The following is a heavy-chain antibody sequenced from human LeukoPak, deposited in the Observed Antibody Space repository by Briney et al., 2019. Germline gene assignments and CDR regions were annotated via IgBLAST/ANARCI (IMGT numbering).Heavy chain of an antibody. V-gene: IGHV1-18*01. J-gene: IGHJ4*02. Sequence: EASVKVSCKASGYTFTSYGISWVRQAPGQGLEWMGWISAYNGNTNYAQKLQGRVTMTTDTSRRTSYMELRSLRSDDTAVYYCARVSTGFYYDSSGYVGYWGQGTLVTVSS. CDR1: GYTFTSYG. CDR2: ISAYNGNT. CDR3: ARVSTGFYYDSSGYVGY. D-gene: IGHD3-22*01.